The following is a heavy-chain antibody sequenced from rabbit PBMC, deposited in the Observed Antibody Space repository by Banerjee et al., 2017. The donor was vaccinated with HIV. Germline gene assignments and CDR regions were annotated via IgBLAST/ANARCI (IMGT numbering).Heavy chain of an antibody. Sequence: QEQLVESGGGLVKPEGSLTLTCKASGFSFSDRDVMCWVRQAPGKGLEWIACINAATAKPVYATWAKGRFTISRTSSTTVTLQMTSLTVADTATYFCARDLAGAIGWNFYLWGPGTLVTVS. D-gene: IGHD4-1*01. CDR1: GFSFSDRDV. J-gene: IGHJ4*01. V-gene: IGHV1S45*01. CDR2: INAATAKP. CDR3: ARDLAGAIGWNFYL.